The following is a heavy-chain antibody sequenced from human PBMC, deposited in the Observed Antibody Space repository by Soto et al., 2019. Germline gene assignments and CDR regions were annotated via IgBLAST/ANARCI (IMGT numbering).Heavy chain of an antibody. Sequence: EVQMVESGGGLVKPGGSLRLSCAASGFTFSSYSMNWVRRAPGKGLEWVSSISSSSRYIYYADSVKGRFTISRDNANNSLYLQMNSLSAEDMGVYYCVGYYYDSSGYEFTFEYWGQGTLVTVSS. V-gene: IGHV3-21*01. CDR1: GFTFSSYS. CDR3: VGYYYDSSGYEFTFEY. CDR2: ISSSSRYI. D-gene: IGHD3-22*01. J-gene: IGHJ4*02.